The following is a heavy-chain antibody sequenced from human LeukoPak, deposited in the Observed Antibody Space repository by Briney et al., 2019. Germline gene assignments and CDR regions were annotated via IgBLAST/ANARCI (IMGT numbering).Heavy chain of an antibody. CDR2: ISYDGSNK. J-gene: IGHJ6*03. CDR3: ARGGAAAGTPSYYYYYMDV. Sequence: GGSLRLSCAASGSTFSSYAMHWVRQAPGKGLEWVAVISYDGSNKYYAGSVKGRFTISRDNSKNTLYLQMNSLRAEDTAVYYCARGGAAAGTPSYYYYYMDVWGKGTTVTVSS. CDR1: GSTFSSYA. V-gene: IGHV3-30-3*01. D-gene: IGHD6-13*01.